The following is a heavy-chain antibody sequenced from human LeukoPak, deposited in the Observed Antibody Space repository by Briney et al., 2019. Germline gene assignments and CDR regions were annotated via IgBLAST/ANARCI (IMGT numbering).Heavy chain of an antibody. CDR1: GFNVSTNY. V-gene: IGHV3-53*01. D-gene: IGHD2/OR15-2a*01. J-gene: IGHJ4*02. CDR3: ARSANYLTHYFDD. CDR2: LYTGGGA. Sequence: GGSLRHSCAASGFNVSTNYMSWVRQAPGGGLEWVSTLYTGGGAYYSAFVKGHFTISRDISKNTLYLQLSYLRAEDTAVYYCARSANYLTHYFDDWGQGTPVIVSS.